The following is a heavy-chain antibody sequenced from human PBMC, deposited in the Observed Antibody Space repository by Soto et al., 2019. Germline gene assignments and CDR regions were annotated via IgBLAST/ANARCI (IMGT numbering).Heavy chain of an antibody. D-gene: IGHD5-18*01. Sequence: PXGSLILSCAASGFSFSSYAMPWVRQAPGKGLEWVALISYDGNNKYYADSVKGRFTISRDNSKNTLYLQMNSLRAEDTAVFHCAKDGERGYSYGYCFDTWGQGTLVTVSA. V-gene: IGHV3-30-3*02. CDR3: AKDGERGYSYGYCFDT. CDR2: ISYDGNNK. CDR1: GFSFSSYA. J-gene: IGHJ5*02.